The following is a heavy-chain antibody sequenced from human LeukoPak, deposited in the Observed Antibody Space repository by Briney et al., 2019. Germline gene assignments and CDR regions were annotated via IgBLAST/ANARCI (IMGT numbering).Heavy chain of an antibody. V-gene: IGHV4-38-2*02. CDR2: IYHSGRT. CDR1: GYSISSGYY. D-gene: IGHD2-15*01. Sequence: SETLSLTCTVSGYSISSGYYWGWIRQPPGKGLEWIGSIYHSGRTFYNPSLKSRVTISVDTSKNQFSLKLTSVTAADTAVYYCARDLRSGYCSGGSCSSRNYYYYMDVWGKGTTVTVSS. J-gene: IGHJ6*03. CDR3: ARDLRSGYCSGGSCSSRNYYYYMDV.